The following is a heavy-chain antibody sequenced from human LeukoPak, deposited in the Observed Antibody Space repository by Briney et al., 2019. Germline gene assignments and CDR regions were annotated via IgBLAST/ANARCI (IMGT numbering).Heavy chain of an antibody. CDR1: GYTFTSYY. D-gene: IGHD5-12*01. CDR2: INPSGGST. V-gene: IGHV1-46*01. Sequence: ASVKVSCKASGYTFTSYYMHWVRQAPGQGLEWMGIINPSGGSTSYAQKFQGRVTMTRDTSTSTVYMELSSLRSEDTAVYYCASESPIRGVKYYGMDVWGQGTTVTVSS. J-gene: IGHJ6*02. CDR3: ASESPIRGVKYYGMDV.